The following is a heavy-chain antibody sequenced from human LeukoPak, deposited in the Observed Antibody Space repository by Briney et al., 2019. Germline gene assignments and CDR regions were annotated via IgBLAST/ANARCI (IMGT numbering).Heavy chain of an antibody. J-gene: IGHJ4*02. V-gene: IGHV4-38-2*02. Sequence: SETLSLTCAVSGYPISSGCYWGWIRQPPGKGLEWIGSIYHSGSTYYNPSLKSRVTISVDTSKNQFSLKLSSVTAADTAVYYCARDVLRFLEGIGGYFDYWGQGTLVTVSS. CDR1: GYPISSGCY. CDR2: IYHSGST. D-gene: IGHD3-3*01. CDR3: ARDVLRFLEGIGGYFDY.